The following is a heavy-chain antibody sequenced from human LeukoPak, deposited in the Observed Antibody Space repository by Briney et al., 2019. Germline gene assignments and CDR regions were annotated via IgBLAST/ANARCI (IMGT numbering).Heavy chain of an antibody. V-gene: IGHV4-59*01. Sequence: PSETLSLTCTVSGDSISTYQWSWIRQPPGKGLEWIGYISYSGGTMYNPSLRSRVTISIDTSKNQFSLKFSSVTAADTAVYYCARVGRGDHTWGSYSFDYWGQGALVTVSS. J-gene: IGHJ4*02. D-gene: IGHD3-16*01. CDR2: ISYSGGT. CDR3: ARVGRGDHTWGSYSFDY. CDR1: GDSISTYQ.